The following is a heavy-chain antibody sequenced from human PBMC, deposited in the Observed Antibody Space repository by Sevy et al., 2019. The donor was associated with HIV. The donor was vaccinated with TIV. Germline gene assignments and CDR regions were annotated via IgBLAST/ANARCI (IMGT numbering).Heavy chain of an antibody. J-gene: IGHJ6*02. V-gene: IGHV3-30*02. Sequence: GGSLRLSCAASGFRFSDYGMHWVRQAPGKGLELVSLIRFDGSMKYIADSVKGRFTISRDKVKDTLYLQMNSLRPEDTAVYYCAKDHYDYRTGYYGYYGMDVWGQGTTVTVSS. D-gene: IGHD3-3*01. CDR1: GFRFSDYG. CDR3: AKDHYDYRTGYYGYYGMDV. CDR2: IRFDGSMK.